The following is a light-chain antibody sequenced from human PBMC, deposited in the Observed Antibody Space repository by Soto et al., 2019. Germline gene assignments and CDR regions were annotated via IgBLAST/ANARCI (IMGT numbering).Light chain of an antibody. CDR1: QSVTSNY. Sequence: EIVLTQSPGTLSVSPGERAALSCKASQSVTSNYLDWYQQRPGQAPRLLIYAANRRATGSPDRLTGSGSGTDFNLTISSLEPDDSALYYCQQYAGAPWTFGQGTRVESK. J-gene: IGKJ1*01. CDR2: AAN. CDR3: QQYAGAPWT. V-gene: IGKV3-20*01.